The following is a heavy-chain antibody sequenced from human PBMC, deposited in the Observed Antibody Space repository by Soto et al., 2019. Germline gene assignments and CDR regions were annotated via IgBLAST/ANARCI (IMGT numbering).Heavy chain of an antibody. J-gene: IGHJ6*02. CDR3: ASGPSGDYYYYYGMDV. CDR2: IIPIFGTA. V-gene: IGHV1-69*13. Sequence: SVKVSCKASGGTFSSYAISWVRQAPGQGLEWMGGIIPIFGTANYAQKFQGRVTITADESTSTAYMELSSLRSEDTAVYYCASGPSGDYYYYYGMDVWGQGTTVTVSS. D-gene: IGHD4-17*01. CDR1: GGTFSSYA.